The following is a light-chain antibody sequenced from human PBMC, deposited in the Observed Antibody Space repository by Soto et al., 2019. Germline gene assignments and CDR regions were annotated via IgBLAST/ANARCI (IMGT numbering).Light chain of an antibody. CDR2: GAF. J-gene: IGKJ1*01. Sequence: EIVLTQSPGTLSLSPGETATVSCRATESLITKALAWYQQKPGQAPRLLIYGAFTRDAAIPDRFNGSGSGTDFALTISRLELEDSAVYYCQQYGSSPGTFGQGTKVDIK. CDR3: QQYGSSPGT. V-gene: IGKV3-20*01. CDR1: ESLITKA.